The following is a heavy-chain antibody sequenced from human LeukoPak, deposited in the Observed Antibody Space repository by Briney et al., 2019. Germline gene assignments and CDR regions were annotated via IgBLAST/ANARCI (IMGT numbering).Heavy chain of an antibody. D-gene: IGHD6-19*01. CDR3: AKDPYSSGWYDIRNYNWFDP. CDR1: GFTFSSYG. V-gene: IGHV3-23*01. CDR2: ISGRGGIT. J-gene: IGHJ5*02. Sequence: GGSLRLSCAASGFTFSSYGMSWVRQAPGKGLEWVSAISGRGGITYYADSVKGRFTISRDNSKNTLYLQMNSLRAEDTAVYYCAKDPYSSGWYDIRNYNWFDPWGQGTLVTVSS.